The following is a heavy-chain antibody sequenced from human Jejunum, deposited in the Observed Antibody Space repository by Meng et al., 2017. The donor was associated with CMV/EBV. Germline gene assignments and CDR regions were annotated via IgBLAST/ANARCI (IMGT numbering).Heavy chain of an antibody. D-gene: IGHD7-27*01. J-gene: IGHJ5*02. CDR3: AKLGSSGWFDP. Sequence: QVQLQESGPGLVXPXXXXXLTCTVSGRSISRSHWSWIRQPAGKGLEWIGRIYSSGSSNYNPSLKSRVTMSVDTSKNQFSLNLSSVTAADTAVYYCAKLGSSGWFDPWGQGTLVTVSS. CDR2: IYSSGSS. V-gene: IGHV4-4*07. CDR1: GRSISRSH.